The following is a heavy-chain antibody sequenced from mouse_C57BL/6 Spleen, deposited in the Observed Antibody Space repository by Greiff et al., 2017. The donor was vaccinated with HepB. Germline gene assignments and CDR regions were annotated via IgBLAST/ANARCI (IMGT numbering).Heavy chain of an antibody. V-gene: IGHV1-54*01. J-gene: IGHJ3*01. D-gene: IGHD1-1*01. Sequence: QVQLKQSGAELVRPGTSVKVSCKASGYAFTNYLIEWVKQRPGQGLEWIGVINPGSGGTNYNEKFKGKATLTADKSSSTAYMQLSSLTSEDSAVYFCARSEHYGSSYGFAYWGQGTLVTVSA. CDR2: INPGSGGT. CDR3: ARSEHYGSSYGFAY. CDR1: GYAFTNYL.